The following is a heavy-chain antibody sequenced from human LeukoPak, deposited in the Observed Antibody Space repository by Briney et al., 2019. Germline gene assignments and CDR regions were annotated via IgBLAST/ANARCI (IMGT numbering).Heavy chain of an antibody. J-gene: IGHJ6*02. Sequence: PSETLSLTCAVYGGSFNGYYWSWIRQPPGKGLEWIGEINHSGSTNYNPSLKSRVTISVDTSKNQFSLKLSSVTAADTAVYYCARGRLYGSGSYPKYYYYYGMDVWGQGTTVTVSS. D-gene: IGHD3-10*01. CDR2: INHSGST. V-gene: IGHV4-34*01. CDR3: ARGRLYGSGSYPKYYYYYGMDV. CDR1: GGSFNGYY.